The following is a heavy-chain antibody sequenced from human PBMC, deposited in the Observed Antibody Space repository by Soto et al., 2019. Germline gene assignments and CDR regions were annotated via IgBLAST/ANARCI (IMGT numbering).Heavy chain of an antibody. D-gene: IGHD5-12*01. V-gene: IGHV1-18*01. CDR2: ISAYNGNR. Sequence: QGHLLQSGDEVKTPGASVRASCRASGYPFTSYGISWVRQAPGQGLEWVAWISAYNGNRDTAQKFQGRVTMTLDTSTDTAHMELGDLTSADTGVYYCARGRIVASIHDAFEIWGQGTKVTVSS. CDR1: GYPFTSYG. CDR3: ARGRIVASIHDAFEI. J-gene: IGHJ3*02.